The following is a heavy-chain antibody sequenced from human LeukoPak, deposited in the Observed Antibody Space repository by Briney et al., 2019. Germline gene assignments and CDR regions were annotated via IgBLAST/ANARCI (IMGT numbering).Heavy chain of an antibody. D-gene: IGHD4-11*01. CDR3: ARHDYKDFDL. V-gene: IGHV4-39*01. CDR2: IYYRGST. CDR1: GGSISSSSYY. Sequence: SETLSLTCTVSGGSISSSSYYWGWIRQPPGKGLEWIGSIYYRGSTYYNPSLKSRVTISVDTSKNQFSLKLSSVTAADTAAYYCARHDYKDFDLWGRGTLVTVSS. J-gene: IGHJ2*01.